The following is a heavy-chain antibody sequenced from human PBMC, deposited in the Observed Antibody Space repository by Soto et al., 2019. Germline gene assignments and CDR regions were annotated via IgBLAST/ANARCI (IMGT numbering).Heavy chain of an antibody. CDR1: GGTFSSYA. CDR3: ARGDPREWLRPYHFDY. D-gene: IGHD5-12*01. J-gene: IGHJ4*02. V-gene: IGHV1-69*13. Sequence: ASVEVSCKASGGTFSSYAISWVRQAPGQGLEWMGGIIPIFGTANYAQKFQGRVTITADESTSTAYMELSSLRSEDTAVYYCARGDPREWLRPYHFDYWGQGTLVTVSS. CDR2: IIPIFGTA.